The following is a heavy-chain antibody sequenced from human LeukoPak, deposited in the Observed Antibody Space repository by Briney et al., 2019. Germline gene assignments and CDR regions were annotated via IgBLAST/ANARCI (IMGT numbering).Heavy chain of an antibody. CDR3: ARAKPDDQPGIAVAGRTACDY. CDR2: INPNSGGT. CDR1: GYTFTGYY. Sequence: ASVKVSCKASGYTFTGYYMHWVRQAPGQGLEWMGWINPNSGGTNYAQKFQGRVTMTRDTSISTAYMELSRLGSDDTAVYYCARAKPDDQPGIAVAGRTACDYWGQGTLVTVSS. V-gene: IGHV1-2*02. D-gene: IGHD6-19*01. J-gene: IGHJ4*02.